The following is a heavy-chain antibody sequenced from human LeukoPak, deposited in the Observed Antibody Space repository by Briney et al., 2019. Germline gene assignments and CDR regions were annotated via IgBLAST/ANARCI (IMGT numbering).Heavy chain of an antibody. CDR3: AREGQATGWFDP. V-gene: IGHV4-38-2*02. J-gene: IGHJ5*02. CDR2: IYHSGST. Sequence: SETLSLTCAVSGYSISSGYYWGWIRQPPGKGLEWIGSIYHSGSTYYNPSLKSRVTISVDTSKNQFSLKLSSVTAADTAVYYCAREGQATGWFDPWGQGTLVTVSS. CDR1: GYSISSGYY.